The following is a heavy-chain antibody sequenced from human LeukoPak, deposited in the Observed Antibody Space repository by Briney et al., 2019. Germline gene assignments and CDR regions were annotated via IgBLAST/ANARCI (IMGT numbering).Heavy chain of an antibody. CDR2: TYYRSKWYN. V-gene: IGHV6-1*01. CDR3: ARSRHLWEGGFDV. D-gene: IGHD1-26*01. J-gene: IGHJ3*01. CDR1: GDSVSNNNAA. Sequence: KPSQTLSLTCAISGDSVSNNNAAWNWIRQSPSRGLEWLGRTYYRSKWYNDYAVSVKSRITINPDTSKSQFSLQLSSVTPEDTAVFYCARSRHLWEGGFDVWGQGTVVTVSS.